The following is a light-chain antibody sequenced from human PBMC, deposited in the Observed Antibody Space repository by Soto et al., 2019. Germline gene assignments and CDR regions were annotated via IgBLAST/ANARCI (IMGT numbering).Light chain of an antibody. CDR1: SSDVGSYNL. CDR2: EGS. J-gene: IGLJ3*02. CDR3: CSYAGTRLV. V-gene: IGLV2-23*01. Sequence: QSALTQPASVSGSPGQSITISCTGTSSDVGSYNLVSWYQHHPGKAPKLMIYEGSKRPSGVSNRFSGSKSGNTASLTISGLQAEDDADYYFCSYAGTRLVFGGGTKLTVL.